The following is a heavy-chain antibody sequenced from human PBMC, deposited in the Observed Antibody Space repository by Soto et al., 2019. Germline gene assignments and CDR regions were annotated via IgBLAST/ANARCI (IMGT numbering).Heavy chain of an antibody. Sequence: QVQLVQSGADVREPGSSVKVTCKASGVTFSNDAISWVRQAPGQGLEWMGLSIPRFRAANYAQKFQGRVTIKVDESTGTADMEMRGLTSEDTAVYYCARDRWTEPLGYGVCLGVDGWGQGTTVTVSS. CDR1: GVTFSNDA. D-gene: IGHD4-17*01. V-gene: IGHV1-69*01. CDR3: ARDRWTEPLGYGVCLGVDG. CDR2: SIPRFRAA. J-gene: IGHJ6*01.